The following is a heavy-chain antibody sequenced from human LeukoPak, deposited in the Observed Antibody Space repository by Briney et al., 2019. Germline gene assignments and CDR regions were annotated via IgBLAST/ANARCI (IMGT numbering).Heavy chain of an antibody. CDR3: ARGARIAARPYYFDY. V-gene: IGHV5-51*01. D-gene: IGHD6-6*01. CDR2: IYPGDSDT. J-gene: IGHJ4*02. CDR1: GYIFTSYW. Sequence: GESLKISCKGSGYIFTSYWIGWVRQMPGKGLEWMGIIYPGDSDTRYSPSFQGQVTISADKSISTAYLQRSSLKASDTAMYYCARGARIAARPYYFDYWGQGTLVTVSS.